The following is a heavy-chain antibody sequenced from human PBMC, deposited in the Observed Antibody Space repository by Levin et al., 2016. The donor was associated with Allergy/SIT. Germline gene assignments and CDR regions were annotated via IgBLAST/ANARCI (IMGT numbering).Heavy chain of an antibody. D-gene: IGHD2-2*01. CDR2: INPNSGGT. J-gene: IGHJ6*02. Sequence: WVRQAPGQGLEWMGWINPNSGGTNYAQKFQGRVTMTRDTSISTAYMELSRLRSDDTAVYYCARDIVVVPAAHKGMDVWGQGTTVTVSS. V-gene: IGHV1-2*02. CDR3: ARDIVVVPAAHKGMDV.